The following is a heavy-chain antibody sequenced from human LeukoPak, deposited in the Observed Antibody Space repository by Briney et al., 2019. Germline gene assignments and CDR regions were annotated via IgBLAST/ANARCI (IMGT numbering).Heavy chain of an antibody. V-gene: IGHV1-8*01. J-gene: IGHJ4*02. Sequence: ASVKVSCKASGYTFTSYDINWVRQAPGQGLEWMGWMGARHGYTGSAQRFQGRITMTRDTSISTAYMELSSLTSDDTAVYYCARGWISGDVSEHYFEIWGQGTLVTVSS. CDR1: GYTFTSYD. D-gene: IGHD5/OR15-5a*01. CDR2: MGARHGYT. CDR3: ARGWISGDVSEHYFEI.